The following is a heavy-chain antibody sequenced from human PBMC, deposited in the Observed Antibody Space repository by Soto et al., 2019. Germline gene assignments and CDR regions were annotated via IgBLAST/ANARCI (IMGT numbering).Heavy chain of an antibody. V-gene: IGHV1-69*13. CDR1: GGTFSSYA. J-gene: IGHJ6*02. CDR3: ARGNPPPNCSGGSCYVEGDRVQVYYYYYGMDV. CDR2: IIPIFGTA. D-gene: IGHD2-15*01. Sequence: ASVKVSCKASGGTFSSYAISWVRQAPGQGLEWMGGIIPIFGTANYAQKFQGRVTITADESTSTAYMELSSLRSEDTAVYYCARGNPPPNCSGGSCYVEGDRVQVYYYYYGMDVWGQGTTVTVSS.